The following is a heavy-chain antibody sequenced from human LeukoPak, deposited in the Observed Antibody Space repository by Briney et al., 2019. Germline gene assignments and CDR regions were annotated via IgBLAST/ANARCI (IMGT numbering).Heavy chain of an antibody. Sequence: GGFLRLSCAASGFTFSSYAMSWVRQAPGKGLEWVSVITGSGGDTYYADSVKGRFTISRDNSNNTLYLQMNILRAEDTAVYYCAKPRLSSGSYYEFDYWGQGTLVTVSS. CDR2: ITGSGGDT. CDR1: GFTFSSYA. V-gene: IGHV3-23*01. CDR3: AKPRLSSGSYYEFDY. J-gene: IGHJ4*02. D-gene: IGHD1-26*01.